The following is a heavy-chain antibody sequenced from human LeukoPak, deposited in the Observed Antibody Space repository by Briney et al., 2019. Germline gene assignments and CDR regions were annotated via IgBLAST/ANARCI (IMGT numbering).Heavy chain of an antibody. CDR3: ARSKQADDY. V-gene: IGHV3-74*01. CDR2: INPVGSST. CDR1: GFTFSFYW. Sequence: LTGGSLRLSCAASGFTFSFYWMHWVRQVPGQGLVWVSRINPVGSSTAYADCVKGRCNISKDNAKNTLYLQKDSQRRDDTGVYYCARSKQADDYGRQGTLVTVSS. J-gene: IGHJ4*02.